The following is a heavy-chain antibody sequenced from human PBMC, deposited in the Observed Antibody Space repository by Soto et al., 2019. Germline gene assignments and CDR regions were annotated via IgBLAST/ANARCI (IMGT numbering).Heavy chain of an antibody. J-gene: IGHJ6*03. V-gene: IGHV3-21*01. CDR1: GFTFSSYS. Sequence: GGSLRLSCAASGFTFSSYSMNWVRQAPGKGLEWVSSISSSSSYIYYADSVKGRFTISRDNAKNSLYLQMNSLRAEDTAVYYCARGNPGPYYYYYMDVWGKGTTVTVSS. CDR2: ISSSSSYI. CDR3: ARGNPGPYYYYYMDV.